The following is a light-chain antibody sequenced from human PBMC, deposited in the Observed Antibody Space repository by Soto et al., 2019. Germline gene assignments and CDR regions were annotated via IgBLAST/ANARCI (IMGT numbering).Light chain of an antibody. V-gene: IGLV2-8*01. CDR1: SSDVGGYNY. Sequence: QSALTQPPSASGSPGQSVTISCTGTSSDVGGYNYVSWYQQYPGRAPKLMIYEVSERPSGVPDRFSGSKSGSTASLTVSGLQAEDEADYYCSSYAGSMTGVFGGGTKLTVL. CDR2: EVS. J-gene: IGLJ3*02. CDR3: SSYAGSMTGV.